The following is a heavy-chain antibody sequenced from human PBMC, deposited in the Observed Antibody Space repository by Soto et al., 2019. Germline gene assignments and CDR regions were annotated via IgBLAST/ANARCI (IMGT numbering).Heavy chain of an antibody. D-gene: IGHD5-18*01. Sequence: GGSLRLSRAAYCFAFDDYAMHWGRQDRGKGLEWVSSISWNSGNIGYADSVKGRFTTSRDNAKNSLYLQMNSLRPEDTALYYCVRSKGGYSYGTPFDYWGQGT. CDR2: ISWNSGNI. V-gene: IGHV3-9*01. CDR1: CFAFDDYA. CDR3: VRSKGGYSYGTPFDY. J-gene: IGHJ4*02.